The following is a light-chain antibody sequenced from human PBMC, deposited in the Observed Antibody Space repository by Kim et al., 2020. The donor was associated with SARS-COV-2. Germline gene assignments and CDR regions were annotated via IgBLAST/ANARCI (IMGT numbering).Light chain of an antibody. Sequence: DIQMTQSPCSLSASVGDRVTITCRASQDIRNDLGWYQQNPGRAPKRLIYGASSLQSGVPSRFSGSGSGTEFTLTISSVQPEDFATYFCLQHNTYPSTFGQGTRLEIK. V-gene: IGKV1-17*01. CDR1: QDIRND. CDR2: GAS. CDR3: LQHNTYPST. J-gene: IGKJ5*01.